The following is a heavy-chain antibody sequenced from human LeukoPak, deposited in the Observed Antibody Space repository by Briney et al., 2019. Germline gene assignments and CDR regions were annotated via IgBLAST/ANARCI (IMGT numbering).Heavy chain of an antibody. CDR1: GASISSYY. D-gene: IGHD5-18*01. V-gene: IGHV4-59*08. Sequence: PSETLSLTCTVSGASISSYYWNWIRQPPGQGLEWIGYIYYSGITNYNPSLKRRVTISIDTSKNQFSLRLSSVTAADTAVYYCARLWDTDDAFDIWGQGTMVTVSS. CDR3: ARLWDTDDAFDI. CDR2: IYYSGIT. J-gene: IGHJ3*02.